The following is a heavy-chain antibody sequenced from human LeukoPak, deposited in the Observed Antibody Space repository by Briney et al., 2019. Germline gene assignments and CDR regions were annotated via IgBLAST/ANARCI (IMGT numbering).Heavy chain of an antibody. D-gene: IGHD5-12*01. V-gene: IGHV4-59*01. CDR2: IYSTGSA. J-gene: IGHJ4*02. CDR1: GGSISNFY. Sequence: SETLSLTCTVSGGSISNFYWSWIRQPQGKGLEWIAYIYSTGSAVYNPSLRSRVTISVDTSKNQFSLKLSSLTAADTAVYYCARLSGYDWESFYDYWGQGTLVTVSS. CDR3: ARLSGYDWESFYDY.